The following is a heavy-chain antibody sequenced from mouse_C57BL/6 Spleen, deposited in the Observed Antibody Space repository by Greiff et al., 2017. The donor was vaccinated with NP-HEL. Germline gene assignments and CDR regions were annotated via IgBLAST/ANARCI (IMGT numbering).Heavy chain of an antibody. CDR2: IYPGDGDT. CDR1: GYAFSSYW. J-gene: IGHJ2*01. D-gene: IGHD1-1*01. CDR3: ARAYYYGTFDY. Sequence: QVQLKESGAELVKPGASVKISCKASGYAFSSYWMNWVKQRPGKGLEWIGQIYPGDGDTNYNGKFKGKATLTADKSSSTAYMQLSSLTSEDSAVYFCARAYYYGTFDYWGQGTTLTVSS. V-gene: IGHV1-80*01.